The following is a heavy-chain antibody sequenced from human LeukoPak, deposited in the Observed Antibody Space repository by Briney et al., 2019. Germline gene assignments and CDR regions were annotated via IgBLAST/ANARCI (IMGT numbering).Heavy chain of an antibody. D-gene: IGHD3-9*01. Sequence: GGSLRLSCAASGFTVSDNYMTWVRQAPGKGLEWVSVIYSGGSTYYADSVKGRFTISRDNSKNTLYLQMNSLRADDTAVYLCAKARLANWGQGTLVTVSS. CDR3: AKARLAN. J-gene: IGHJ4*02. V-gene: IGHV3-53*01. CDR1: GFTVSDNY. CDR2: IYSGGST.